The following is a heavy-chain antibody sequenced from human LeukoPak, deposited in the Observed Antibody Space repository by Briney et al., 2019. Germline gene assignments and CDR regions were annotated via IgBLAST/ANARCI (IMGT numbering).Heavy chain of an antibody. D-gene: IGHD6-19*01. CDR1: GFTFSSYA. CDR2: ISYDGSNK. J-gene: IGHJ4*02. V-gene: IGHV3-30-3*01. Sequence: GGSLRLSCAASGFTFSSYAMHWVRQAPGKGLEWVAVISYDGSNKYYADSVKGRFTISRDNSKNTLYLQMNSLRAEDTAVYYCARAEGSGWYYFDYWGQGTLVTASS. CDR3: ARAEGSGWYYFDY.